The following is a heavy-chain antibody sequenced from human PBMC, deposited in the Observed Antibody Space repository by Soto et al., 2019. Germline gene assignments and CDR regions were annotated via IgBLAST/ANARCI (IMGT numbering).Heavy chain of an antibody. V-gene: IGHV4-59*08. CDR2: IYYSGST. CDR1: GGSISSYY. D-gene: IGHD3-3*01. Sequence: SETLSLTCTVSGGSISSYYWSWIRQPPGKGLEWIGYIYYSGSTNYNPSLKSRVTISVDTSKNQFSLKLSSVTAADAAVYYCARGVRFLEFFKENYFDYWGQGTLVTVSS. J-gene: IGHJ4*02. CDR3: ARGVRFLEFFKENYFDY.